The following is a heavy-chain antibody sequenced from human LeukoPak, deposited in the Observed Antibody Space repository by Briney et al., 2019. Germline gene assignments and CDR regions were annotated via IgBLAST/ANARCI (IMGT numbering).Heavy chain of an antibody. Sequence: PGGSLRLSCAASGFTFSSYSMNWVRQAPGKGLEWVSSISSSSSYIYCADSVKGRFTISRDNAKNSLYLQMNSLRAEDTAVYYCARGYYDSSGYYTILGYWGQGTLVTVSS. CDR2: ISSSSSYI. V-gene: IGHV3-21*01. CDR3: ARGYYDSSGYYTILGY. J-gene: IGHJ4*02. CDR1: GFTFSSYS. D-gene: IGHD3-22*01.